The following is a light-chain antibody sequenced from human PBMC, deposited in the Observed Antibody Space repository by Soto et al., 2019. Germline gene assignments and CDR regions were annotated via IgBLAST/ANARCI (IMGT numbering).Light chain of an antibody. J-gene: IGKJ4*01. Sequence: DIQMTQSPPSLTACLLDRVSITCRASQGISSYLGWYQQKPGKAPNLLIYDASTLHSGVPSRFSGGGSGTDFTLTISSLQPEDFATYYCQQVNVYPSTFGGGTKVDI. CDR1: QGISSY. V-gene: IGKV1-9*01. CDR2: DAS. CDR3: QQVNVYPST.